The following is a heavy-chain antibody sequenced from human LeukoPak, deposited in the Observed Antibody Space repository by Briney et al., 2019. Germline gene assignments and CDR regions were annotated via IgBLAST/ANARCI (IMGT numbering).Heavy chain of an antibody. D-gene: IGHD1-1*01. CDR1: GGTFSSLT. J-gene: IGHJ3*02. Sequence: GASVKVSCKASGGTFSSLTINWVRQAPGQGLEWMGGIIPIFGRANYAQKFQGRVTITADESTSTAYMELSSLRSEDTAVYYCARDLRNWNGAYDAFDIWGQGTMVTVSS. V-gene: IGHV1-69*01. CDR2: IIPIFGRA. CDR3: ARDLRNWNGAYDAFDI.